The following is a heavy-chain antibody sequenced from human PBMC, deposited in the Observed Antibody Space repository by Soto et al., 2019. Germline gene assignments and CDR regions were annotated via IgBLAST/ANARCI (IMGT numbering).Heavy chain of an antibody. Sequence: VLLLESGGGFVQPGGSLTLSCAASGFRFSAYAMTWVRQAPGKGLEWVSNIKNDGDATYYADSVKGRFTISRDNSMNMLFLQMNSLGAQDTAVYYCAAGNPPRDYWGQGTLVTVSP. CDR3: AAGNPPRDY. D-gene: IGHD6-13*01. CDR1: GFRFSAYA. CDR2: IKNDGDAT. J-gene: IGHJ4*02. V-gene: IGHV3-23*01.